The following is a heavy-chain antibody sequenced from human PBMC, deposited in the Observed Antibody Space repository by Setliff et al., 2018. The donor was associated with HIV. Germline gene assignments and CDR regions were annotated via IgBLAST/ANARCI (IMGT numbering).Heavy chain of an antibody. J-gene: IGHJ4*02. D-gene: IGHD1-20*01. V-gene: IGHV4-59*01. Sequence: SETLSLTCTVSDDFITSYYWSWIRQPPGKGLEWIGYIYYSGSTNYNPSLKSRVTISLDMSTSQFSLGLSSVTAADTAVYYCARAVYYFDFWGQGTLVTVSS. CDR1: DDFITSYY. CDR3: ARAVYYFDF. CDR2: IYYSGST.